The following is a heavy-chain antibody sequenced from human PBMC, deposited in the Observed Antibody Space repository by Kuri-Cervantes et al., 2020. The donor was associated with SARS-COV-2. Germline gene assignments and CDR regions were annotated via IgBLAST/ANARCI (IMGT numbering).Heavy chain of an antibody. CDR1: GFTFNNYA. D-gene: IGHD3-9*01. J-gene: IGHJ4*02. Sequence: ETLSLTCAASGFTFNNYAMHWVRQTPGEGLEWVSYISSSSSTIYYADSVKGRFTISRDNAKNSLYLQMNSLRDEDTAVYYCARGSEAGYYYFDYWGQGTLVTVSS. CDR2: ISSSSSTI. V-gene: IGHV3-48*02. CDR3: ARGSEAGYYYFDY.